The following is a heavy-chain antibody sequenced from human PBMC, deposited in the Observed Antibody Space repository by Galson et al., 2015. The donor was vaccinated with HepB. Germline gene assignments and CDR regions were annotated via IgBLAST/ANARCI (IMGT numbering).Heavy chain of an antibody. V-gene: IGHV3-13*01. Sequence: SLRLSCAASGFTLSDYDMHWVRQATGKGLEWVSGIGSTGDTYYPGSVKGRFTISRESAENSLYLQMNSLRAGDTAVYYCARDQANAFDIWGQGTMVTVSS. CDR2: IGSTGDT. CDR1: GFTLSDYD. CDR3: ARDQANAFDI. J-gene: IGHJ3*02.